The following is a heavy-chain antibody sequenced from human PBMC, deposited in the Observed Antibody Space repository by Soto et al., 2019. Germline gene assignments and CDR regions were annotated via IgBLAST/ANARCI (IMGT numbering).Heavy chain of an antibody. V-gene: IGHV3-33*01. CDR1: GFTFSSYG. Sequence: PGGSLRLSCEASGFTFSSYGMHWVRQAPGKGLEWVAVIWYDGSNKYYADSVKGRFTISRDNSKNTLYLQMNSLRAEDTAVYYCARGSITAGGCFDLLGQGTLVNGSS. J-gene: IGHJ4*02. D-gene: IGHD6-13*01. CDR2: IWYDGSNK. CDR3: ARGSITAGGCFDL.